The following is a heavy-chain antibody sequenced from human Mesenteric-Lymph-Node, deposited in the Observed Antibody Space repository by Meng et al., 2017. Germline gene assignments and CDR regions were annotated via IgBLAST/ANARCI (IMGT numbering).Heavy chain of an antibody. CDR2: FSGSDGGT. CDR3: AKEMGAVGTPYFDY. Sequence: EVQLLESGGGLVQPGWSLRLSCAASGFSFSIYAISWVRQAPGKGLEWVSAFSGSDGGTHYADSVKGRFTISRDSSKNTLYLQMNSLRAEDTAIYYCAKEMGAVGTPYFDYWGQGTLVTVSS. V-gene: IGHV3-23*01. D-gene: IGHD6-13*01. CDR1: GFSFSIYA. J-gene: IGHJ4*02.